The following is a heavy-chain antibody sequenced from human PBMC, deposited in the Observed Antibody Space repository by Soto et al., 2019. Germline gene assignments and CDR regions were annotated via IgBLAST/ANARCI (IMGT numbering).Heavy chain of an antibody. CDR2: IIPILGIT. V-gene: IGHV1-69*02. CDR3: ARGGLAVDEYFQH. J-gene: IGHJ1*01. CDR1: GGTFSSYT. Sequence: SVKVSCKASGGTFSSYTISWVRQAPGQGLEWMGRIIPILGITNYAQKFQGRVTITTDKSTSTAYMELRSLRSDDTAVYYCARGGLAVDEYFQHWGQGTLVTVSS. D-gene: IGHD6-19*01.